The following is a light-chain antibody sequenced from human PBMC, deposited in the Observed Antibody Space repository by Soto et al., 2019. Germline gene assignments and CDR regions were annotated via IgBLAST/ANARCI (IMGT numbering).Light chain of an antibody. CDR3: QQRSNWPIYT. V-gene: IGKV3-11*01. CDR1: QSVSSY. J-gene: IGKJ2*01. CDR2: DAS. Sequence: EIVLTQSPATLSLSPGERATLSCRASQSVSSYLAWYQQKPGQAPRLLIYDASNRATGIPARFSGSGSGTDFTLTISSPEPEDFAVYFCQQRSNWPIYTFGQGTKLEIK.